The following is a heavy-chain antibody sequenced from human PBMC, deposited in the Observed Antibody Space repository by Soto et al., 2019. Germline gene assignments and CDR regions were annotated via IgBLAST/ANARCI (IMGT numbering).Heavy chain of an antibody. Sequence: GASLKISCKGSGYSFTSYWIGWVRQMPGKGLEWMGIIYPGDSDTRYSPSFQGQVTISADKSISTAYLQWSSLKASDTAMYYCASLNYSSGYYRDYAFDIWGQGTMVTVSS. CDR2: IYPGDSDT. CDR1: GYSFTSYW. J-gene: IGHJ3*02. D-gene: IGHD3-22*01. V-gene: IGHV5-51*01. CDR3: ASLNYSSGYYRDYAFDI.